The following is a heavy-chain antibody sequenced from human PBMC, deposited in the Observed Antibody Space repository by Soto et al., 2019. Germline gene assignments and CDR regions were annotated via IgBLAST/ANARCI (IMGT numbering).Heavy chain of an antibody. CDR2: VSYSGST. Sequence: SETLSLTCSLSGGAIGGYYWSWIRQPPGKALEWIGYVSYSGSTDYHPSLKSRVSISIDTSKNQFSLKMISVTAADTAVYYCARHGSDSGLFFFDPSGKGTLFPAPQ. V-gene: IGHV4-59*08. CDR1: GGAIGGYY. D-gene: IGHD3-22*01. CDR3: ARHGSDSGLFFFDP. J-gene: IGHJ5*02.